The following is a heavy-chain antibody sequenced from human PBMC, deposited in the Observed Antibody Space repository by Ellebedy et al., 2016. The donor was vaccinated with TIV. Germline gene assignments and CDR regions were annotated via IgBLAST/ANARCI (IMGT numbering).Heavy chain of an antibody. CDR2: IYSSGGT. J-gene: IGHJ3*01. CDR1: GGPFSGDY. V-gene: IGHV4-31*02. Sequence: SQTLSLTCXVNGGPFSGDYWSWIRQHPEKGLEWIGYIYSSGGTDYNPSLKSRVTISLDTSKNHLSLKLSSVTAADTAVYYCARATYDYLWGTYSSHIFDVWGQGTMVTVSS. D-gene: IGHD3-16*01. CDR3: ARATYDYLWGTYSSHIFDV.